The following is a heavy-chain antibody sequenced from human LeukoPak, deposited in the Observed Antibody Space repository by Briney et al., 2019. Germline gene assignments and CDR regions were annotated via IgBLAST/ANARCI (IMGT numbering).Heavy chain of an antibody. CDR3: AGERGEEYSSGWYKTNFFYN. D-gene: IGHD6-19*01. Sequence: SETLSLTCIVSGDSISSYSYYWGWIRQPPGKGLEWIGIIYYSGSTYYNPSLNSRVTISVDTPKNQFSLKLSSVTAADTAVYYCAGERGEEYSSGWYKTNFFYNWGQGIRVTVSS. V-gene: IGHV4-39*07. CDR2: IYYSGST. CDR1: GDSISSYSYY. J-gene: IGHJ4*02.